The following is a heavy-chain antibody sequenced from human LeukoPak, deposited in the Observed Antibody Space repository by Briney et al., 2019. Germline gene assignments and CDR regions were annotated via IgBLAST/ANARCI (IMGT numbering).Heavy chain of an antibody. Sequence: SETLSLTCTVSGGSISSYYWSWIRQPPGKGLEWIGYIYYSGSTNYNPSLKSRVTISVDTSKNQFSLNLSSVTAADTAVYYCARSPGYSSGWLSYHFDYWGQGTLVTVSS. J-gene: IGHJ4*02. D-gene: IGHD6-19*01. CDR2: IYYSGST. CDR3: ARSPGYSSGWLSYHFDY. CDR1: GGSISSYY. V-gene: IGHV4-59*01.